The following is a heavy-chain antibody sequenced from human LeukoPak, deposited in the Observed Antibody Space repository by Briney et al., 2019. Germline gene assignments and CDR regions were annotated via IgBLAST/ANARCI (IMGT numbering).Heavy chain of an antibody. Sequence: PSETLSLTCTVSGGSISSSSYYWGWIRQPPGKGLEWIGSIYYSGSTYYNPSLKSRVTISVDRSKNQFSLKLSSVTAADTAVYYCARDRAEAARRFDYWGQGTLVTVSS. J-gene: IGHJ4*02. V-gene: IGHV4-39*07. CDR1: GGSISSSSYY. CDR3: ARDRAEAARRFDY. D-gene: IGHD6-6*01. CDR2: IYYSGST.